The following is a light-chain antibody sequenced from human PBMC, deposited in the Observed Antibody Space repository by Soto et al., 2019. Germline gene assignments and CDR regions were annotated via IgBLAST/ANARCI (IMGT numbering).Light chain of an antibody. Sequence: DIHMTQSPPTLSASVGDRVTITCRASQTISTWLAWYQQKPGKAPKLLIYKASKLENGVPSRFSGSGSGTEFTLTISSLQPDDFATYYCQQYNSYSTFGQGTKVEIK. V-gene: IGKV1-5*03. J-gene: IGKJ1*01. CDR2: KAS. CDR3: QQYNSYST. CDR1: QTISTW.